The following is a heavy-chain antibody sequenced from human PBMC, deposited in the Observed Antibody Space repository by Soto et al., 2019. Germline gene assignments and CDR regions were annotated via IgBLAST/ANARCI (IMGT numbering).Heavy chain of an antibody. CDR3: AKLPAWYYGSGSQNFDY. CDR2: ISGSGGST. J-gene: IGHJ4*02. CDR1: GFTFSSYA. V-gene: IGHV3-23*01. Sequence: GGSLRLSCAASGFTFSSYAMSWVRQAPGKGLEWVSAISGSGGSTYYADSVKGRFTISRDNSKNTLYLQMNSLRAEDTAVYYCAKLPAWYYGSGSQNFDYWGQGTLVTVSS. D-gene: IGHD3-10*01.